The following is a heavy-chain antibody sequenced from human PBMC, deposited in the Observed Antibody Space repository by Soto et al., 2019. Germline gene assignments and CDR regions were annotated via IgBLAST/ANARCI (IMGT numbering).Heavy chain of an antibody. CDR1: GGAISSYY. J-gene: IGHJ6*02. Sequence: QVQLQESGPGLVKPSETLSLTCSVPGGAISSYYLSWVRQPAGKGLEWIGRVFSSGSTNYNASLKRSVTMSIDTSKNEVALTLRSVAAADTAVYYCARVAVSYLGMEVWGPGTTVTVSS. V-gene: IGHV4-4*07. D-gene: IGHD2-8*01. CDR2: VFSSGST. CDR3: ARVAVSYLGMEV.